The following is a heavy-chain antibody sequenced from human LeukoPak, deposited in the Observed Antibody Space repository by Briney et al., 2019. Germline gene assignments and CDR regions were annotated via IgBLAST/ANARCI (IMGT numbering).Heavy chain of an antibody. CDR2: ISWNSGSI. CDR1: GFTFDDYA. J-gene: IGHJ4*02. CDR3: AKVQYSSGWYKGAFDY. Sequence: GGSLRLSCAASGFTFDDYAMHWVRQAPGKGLEWVSGISWNSGSIGYADSVKGRFTISRDNAKNSLYLQMNSLRAEDTALYYCAKVQYSSGWYKGAFDYWGQGTLVTVSS. D-gene: IGHD6-19*01. V-gene: IGHV3-9*01.